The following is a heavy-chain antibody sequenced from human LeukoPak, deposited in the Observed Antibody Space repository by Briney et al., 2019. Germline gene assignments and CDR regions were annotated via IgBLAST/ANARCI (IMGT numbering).Heavy chain of an antibody. CDR2: ISGSGDST. CDR1: GFTFSNYA. V-gene: IGHV3-23*01. CDR3: AKRLSFGVAIGDFDY. J-gene: IGHJ4*02. D-gene: IGHD3-3*01. Sequence: GSLRLSCAASGFTFSNYAMSWVRQAPGKGLEWVSAISGSGDSTYYADSVKGRFTISRDSAMETLYLQMNSLRAEDTATYFCAKRLSFGVAIGDFDYWGQGTLVTVSS.